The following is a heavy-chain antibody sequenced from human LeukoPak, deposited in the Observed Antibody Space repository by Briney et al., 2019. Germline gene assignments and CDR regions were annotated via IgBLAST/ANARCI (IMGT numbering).Heavy chain of an antibody. CDR2: IKQDGSEK. CDR3: ARDTAPFQDFQDPGAFDI. J-gene: IGHJ3*02. CDR1: GFTFSSYW. D-gene: IGHD3-3*01. Sequence: GGSLRLSCAASGFTFSSYWMSWVRQAPRKGLEWVANIKQDGSEKYYVDSMKGRFTISRDNAKNSLYLQMNSLRAEDTAVYYCARDTAPFQDFQDPGAFDIWGQGTMVTVSS. V-gene: IGHV3-7*01.